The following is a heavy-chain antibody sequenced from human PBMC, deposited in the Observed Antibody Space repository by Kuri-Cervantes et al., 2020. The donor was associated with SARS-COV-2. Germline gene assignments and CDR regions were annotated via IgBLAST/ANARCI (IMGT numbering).Heavy chain of an antibody. D-gene: IGHD2-21*01. Sequence: SETLSLTCAVSGYSISSGYYWGWIRQPPGKGLEWIGYIYYSGSTNYNPSLKSRVTISVDTSKNQFSLKLSSVTAADTAVYYCARVRSLIVNNAFDIWGQGTMVTVSS. V-gene: IGHV4-61*01. CDR1: GYSISSGYY. CDR3: ARVRSLIVNNAFDI. CDR2: IYYSGST. J-gene: IGHJ3*02.